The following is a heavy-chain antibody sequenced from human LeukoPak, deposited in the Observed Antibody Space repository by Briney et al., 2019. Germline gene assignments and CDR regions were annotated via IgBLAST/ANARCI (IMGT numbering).Heavy chain of an antibody. J-gene: IGHJ3*02. CDR2: IYHSGSI. CDR1: GGSISSSNW. CDR3: ASGSSANDAFDI. Sequence: SETLSLTCAVSGGSISSSNWWSWVRQPPGKGLEWIGEIYHSGSINYNPSLKSRVTISVDKSKNQFSLKLSSVTAADTAVYYCASGSSANDAFDIWGQGTMVTVSS. D-gene: IGHD2-15*01. V-gene: IGHV4-4*02.